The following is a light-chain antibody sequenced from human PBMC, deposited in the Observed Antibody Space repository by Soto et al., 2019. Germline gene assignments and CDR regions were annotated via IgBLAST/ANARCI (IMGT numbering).Light chain of an antibody. V-gene: IGLV2-14*01. Sequence: ALTQPASVSGSPGQSITISCTGTSSDVGGYNYVSWYQLHPGKAPKLIIYEVSNRPSGVSNRFSGSKSGNTASLTISGLQAEDEADYYCSSYTSSTAYVFGTGTKV. CDR3: SSYTSSTAYV. CDR2: EVS. CDR1: SSDVGGYNY. J-gene: IGLJ1*01.